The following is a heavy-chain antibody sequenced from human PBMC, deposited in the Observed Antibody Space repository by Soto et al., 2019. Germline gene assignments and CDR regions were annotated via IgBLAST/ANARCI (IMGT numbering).Heavy chain of an antibody. V-gene: IGHV3-48*01. CDR1: GFTFSSYS. D-gene: IGHD1-1*01. CDR3: ARDTTSPPRYFDY. J-gene: IGHJ4*02. Sequence: PVGSLRLSCAASGFTFSSYSMNWVRQAPGKGLEWVSYISSSSSTIYYADSVKGRFTISRDNAKNSLYLQMNSLRAEDTAVYYCARDTTSPPRYFDYWGQGTLVSVSS. CDR2: ISSSSSTI.